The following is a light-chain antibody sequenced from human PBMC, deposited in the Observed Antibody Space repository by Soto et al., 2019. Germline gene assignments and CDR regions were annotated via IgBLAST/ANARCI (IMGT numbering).Light chain of an antibody. J-gene: IGKJ2*01. CDR3: HQYDKAPQT. CDR2: AAS. V-gene: IGKV3-20*01. CDR1: QSMTRTY. Sequence: EVVLMQSPGTLSLSPGERGTLSCRASQSMTRTYIAWYQKKFGQAPRLLIYAASYRAPGIPDKFSGTGSGPDYILTIDRVEPEESAVYYCHQYDKAPQTFGQGTKLDIK.